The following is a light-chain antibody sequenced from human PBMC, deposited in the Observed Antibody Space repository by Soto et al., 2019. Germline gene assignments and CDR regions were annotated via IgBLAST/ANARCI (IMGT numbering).Light chain of an antibody. CDR2: DAS. J-gene: IGKJ3*01. CDR1: QSVSSY. V-gene: IGKV3-11*01. CDR3: QQSSNWPPT. Sequence: ETVLTQSPATLSLSPGERATLSCRASQSVSSYLAWYQQKPGQAPRLLIYDASNRATGIPARFSGSGSGTDFTLTISSLEPEDFEVYYCQQSSNWPPTLGPGTKVDIK.